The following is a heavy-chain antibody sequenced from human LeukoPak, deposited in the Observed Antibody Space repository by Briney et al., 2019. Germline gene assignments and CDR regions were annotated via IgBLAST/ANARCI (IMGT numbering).Heavy chain of an antibody. Sequence: PGGSLRLSCAASGFTFSGYGMHWVRQAPGKGLEWVALIWYDGSSKYYADSVKGRFTISRDNSKNTLYLQVDSLRAEDTAVYYCARARGTTPNYFGSWGQGTLVTVSS. D-gene: IGHD3-16*01. V-gene: IGHV3-33*01. CDR1: GFTFSGYG. CDR2: IWYDGSSK. J-gene: IGHJ4*02. CDR3: ARARGTTPNYFGS.